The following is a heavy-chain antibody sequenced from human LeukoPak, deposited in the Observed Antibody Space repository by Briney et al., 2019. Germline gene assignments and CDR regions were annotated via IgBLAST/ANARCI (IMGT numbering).Heavy chain of an antibody. CDR3: ARGDDYVWGSYRYPPLPTKTSAHFDY. J-gene: IGHJ4*02. D-gene: IGHD3-16*02. Sequence: SETLSLTCAVYGGSFGGYYWSWIRQPPGKGLEWIGEINHSGSTNYNPSLKSRVTISVDTSKNQFSLKLSSVTAADTAVYYCARGDDYVWGSYRYPPLPTKTSAHFDYWGQGTLVTVSS. V-gene: IGHV4-34*01. CDR2: INHSGST. CDR1: GGSFGGYY.